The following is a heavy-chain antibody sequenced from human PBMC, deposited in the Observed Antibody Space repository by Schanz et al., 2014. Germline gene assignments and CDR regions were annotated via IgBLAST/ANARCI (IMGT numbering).Heavy chain of an antibody. D-gene: IGHD5-18*01. CDR3: TRGGYSYALSAFDI. Sequence: QVQLVQSGAEVKKPGASVKVSCKASGYTFTRYYIHWVRQAPGQGLEWMGIITPSGGSTNYAQKLQGRVTMTTDTSTSTAYMELRSLRSDDTAVYYCTRGGYSYALSAFDIWGQGTMVTVSS. J-gene: IGHJ3*02. CDR2: ITPSGGST. V-gene: IGHV1-46*01. CDR1: GYTFTRYY.